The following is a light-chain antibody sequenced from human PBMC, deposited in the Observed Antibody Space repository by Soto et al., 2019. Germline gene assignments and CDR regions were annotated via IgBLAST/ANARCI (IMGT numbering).Light chain of an antibody. J-gene: IGKJ1*01. CDR2: LGS. CDR1: QSLLHSNGYNY. CDR3: MQAIQTHRT. V-gene: IGKV2-28*01. Sequence: PLSLPVTPGEPASISCRSSQSLLHSNGYNYLDWYLQKPGQSPQLLIYLGSNRASGVPDRFSGSGSGTDFTLKISRVKAEDVGFYYSMQAIQTHRTFGQGTKVDIK.